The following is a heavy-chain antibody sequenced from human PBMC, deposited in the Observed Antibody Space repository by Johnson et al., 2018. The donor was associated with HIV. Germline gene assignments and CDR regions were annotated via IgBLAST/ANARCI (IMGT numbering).Heavy chain of an antibody. D-gene: IGHD3-10*01. CDR3: AIGRGEFPRHAFDI. CDR1: GFTFSDYA. CDR2: ISYDAKNK. V-gene: IGHV3-30*04. J-gene: IGHJ3*02. Sequence: QVQLVESGGGVVQPGRSLRLSCVASGFTFSDYAVHWVRQAPGKGLEWVAVISYDAKNKYYADSVKGRFTISRDNAKNSLYLQMNSLRAEDTAVYYCAIGRGEFPRHAFDIWGQGTMVTVSS.